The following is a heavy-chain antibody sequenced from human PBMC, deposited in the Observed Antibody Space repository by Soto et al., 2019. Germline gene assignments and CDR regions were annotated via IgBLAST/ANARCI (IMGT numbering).Heavy chain of an antibody. CDR3: ARDPIWFGEGYFDY. CDR1: GFTFSSYA. J-gene: IGHJ4*02. V-gene: IGHV3-7*01. Sequence: GGSLRLSCAASGFTFSSYAMSWVRQAPGKGLEWVANIKQDGSEKYYVDSVKGRFTISRDNAKNSLYLQMNSLRAEDTAVYYCARDPIWFGEGYFDYWGQGTLVTVSS. CDR2: IKQDGSEK. D-gene: IGHD3-10*01.